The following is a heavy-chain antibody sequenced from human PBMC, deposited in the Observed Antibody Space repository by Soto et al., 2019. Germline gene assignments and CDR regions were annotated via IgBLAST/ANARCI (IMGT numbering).Heavy chain of an antibody. J-gene: IGHJ6*02. V-gene: IGHV4-30-2*01. Sequence: PSETLSLTCAVSGGSISSGGYSWSWIRQPPGKGLEWIGYIYHSGSTYYNPSLKSRVTISVDRSKNQFSLKLSSVTAADTAVYYCARAPGYCSSTSCPNYGMDVWGQGTTVTVSS. D-gene: IGHD2-2*01. CDR1: GGSISSGGYS. CDR2: IYHSGST. CDR3: ARAPGYCSSTSCPNYGMDV.